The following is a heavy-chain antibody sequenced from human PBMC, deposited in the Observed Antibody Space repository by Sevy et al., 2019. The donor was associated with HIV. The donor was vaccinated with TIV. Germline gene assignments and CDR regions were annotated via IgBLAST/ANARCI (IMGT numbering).Heavy chain of an antibody. Sequence: GGSLRLSCAASGFTFSSYSMNWVRQAPGKGLEWVSYISSSSSTIYYADSVKGRFTISRDNAKNSLYLQMNSLRAEDTAVYYCARVYYDFWSGYYYYYHGMDVWGQGTTVTVSS. CDR2: ISSSSSTI. CDR3: ARVYYDFWSGYYYYYHGMDV. J-gene: IGHJ6*02. V-gene: IGHV3-48*01. CDR1: GFTFSSYS. D-gene: IGHD3-3*01.